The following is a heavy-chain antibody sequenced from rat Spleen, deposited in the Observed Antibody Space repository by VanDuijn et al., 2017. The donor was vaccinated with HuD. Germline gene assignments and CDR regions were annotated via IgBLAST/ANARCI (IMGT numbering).Heavy chain of an antibody. CDR2: ISYDGGRN. J-gene: IGHJ2*01. V-gene: IGHV5-29*01. Sequence: EVQLVESGGGLVQPGRSLKLSCAASGFTFNNYVMTWVRQAPAKGLEWVATISYDGGRNFYRDSVKGRFTVSRDNAQNTLYLQMNSLRSEDTATYYCARQGLGYQDYYVMDYWGQGVMVTVSS. CDR1: GFTFNNYV. D-gene: IGHD1-12*01. CDR3: ARQGLGYQDYYVMDY.